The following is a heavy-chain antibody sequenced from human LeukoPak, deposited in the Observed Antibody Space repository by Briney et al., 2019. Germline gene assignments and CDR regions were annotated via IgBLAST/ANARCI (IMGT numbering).Heavy chain of an antibody. CDR3: ARANSSSWYLNYYFDY. Sequence: PGGSLRLSCAASGFTFSSYSMNWVRQAPGKGLEWVSSISSSSSYIYYADSVKGRFTISRDNAKNSLYLQMNSLRAEDTAVYYCARANSSSWYLNYYFDYWGQGTLVTVSS. J-gene: IGHJ4*02. V-gene: IGHV3-21*01. CDR1: GFTFSSYS. D-gene: IGHD6-13*01. CDR2: ISSSSSYI.